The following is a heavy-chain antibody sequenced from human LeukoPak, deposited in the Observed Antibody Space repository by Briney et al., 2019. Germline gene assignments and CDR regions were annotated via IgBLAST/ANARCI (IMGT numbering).Heavy chain of an antibody. J-gene: IGHJ4*02. V-gene: IGHV4-59*08. CDR2: IYGSGST. CDR3: ARNVGWYSHDS. D-gene: IGHD6-19*01. Sequence: SETLSLTCTVSGDSLSSHYWSWIRQPPGKGLEWIGDIYGSGSTHYDPSLRSRVTISEDNSKNQFSLKLPSVTAADTAVYYCARNVGWYSHDSWGQGTLVTVSS. CDR1: GDSLSSHY.